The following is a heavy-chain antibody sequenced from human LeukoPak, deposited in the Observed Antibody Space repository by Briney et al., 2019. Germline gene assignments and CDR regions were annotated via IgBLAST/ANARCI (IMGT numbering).Heavy chain of an antibody. CDR1: GASISSYY. D-gene: IGHD3-22*01. J-gene: IGHJ2*01. Sequence: SETLSLTRPVSGASISSYYWSWIRPPPGKGLEWIGYIYYSGRTNYNPSLKSRVTISVDTSKTQFSLKLSSVTAADTAVYDCARGGRYYDSSGYYTPNWYFDLWGRGTLVTVSS. CDR2: IYYSGRT. CDR3: ARGGRYYDSSGYYTPNWYFDL. V-gene: IGHV4-59*01.